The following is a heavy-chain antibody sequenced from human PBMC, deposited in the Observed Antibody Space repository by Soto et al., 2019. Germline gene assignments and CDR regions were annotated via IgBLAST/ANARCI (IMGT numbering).Heavy chain of an antibody. J-gene: IGHJ6*02. D-gene: IGHD1-20*01. CDR1: GGTFSSYA. Sequence: QVQVVQSGAEVKKPGSSVKVSCKASGGTFSSYAISWVRQAPGQGLEWMGGIIPIFATADYAQKFQGRVTITADESTSTAYMELSSLRSEDTAVLYCARSITGTVSYYYGMDVWGQGITVTVSS. V-gene: IGHV1-69*12. CDR2: IIPIFATA. CDR3: ARSITGTVSYYYGMDV.